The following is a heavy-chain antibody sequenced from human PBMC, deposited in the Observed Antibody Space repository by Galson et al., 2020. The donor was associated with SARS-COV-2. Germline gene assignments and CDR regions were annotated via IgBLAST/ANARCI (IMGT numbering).Heavy chain of an antibody. J-gene: IGHJ5*02. CDR2: IWYDGSNK. V-gene: IGHV3-33*01. Sequence: GESLKISCAASGFTFSSYGMHWVRQAPGKGLEWVAVIWYDGSNKYYADSVKGRFTISRDNSKNTLYLQMNSLRAEDTAVYYCARDLRFGELPNWFDPWGQGTLVTVSS. D-gene: IGHD3-10*01. CDR3: ARDLRFGELPNWFDP. CDR1: GFTFSSYG.